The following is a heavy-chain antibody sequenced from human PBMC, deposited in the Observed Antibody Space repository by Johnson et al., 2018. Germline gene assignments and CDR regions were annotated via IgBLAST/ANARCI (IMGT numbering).Heavy chain of an antibody. CDR1: GGSISSYY. J-gene: IGHJ3*02. D-gene: IGHD1-26*01. V-gene: IGHV4-59*01. CDR2: IYYSGST. CDR3: ARYPGTAFDI. Sequence: QVQLQQWGAGLLKPSETLSLTCTVSGGSISSYYWSWIRQPPGKGLEWIGYIYYSGSTNYNPSLKSRVTISVDTSKNQFSLKLSSVTAADTAVYYCARYPGTAFDIWGPGTMVTVSS.